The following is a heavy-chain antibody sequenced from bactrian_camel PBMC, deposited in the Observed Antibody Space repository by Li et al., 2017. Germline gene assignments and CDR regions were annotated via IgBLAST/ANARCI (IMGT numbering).Heavy chain of an antibody. Sequence: VQLVESGGGSVQTGGSLRLSCLATGFAFRTTYMHWFRQAPGKGVEWVAVIDGGSSYREYADSVKGRFTISRDNAKNALYLQLNSLKIDDTGMYFCATVITDGYWGQGTQVTVS. V-gene: IGHV3S6*01. J-gene: IGHJ4*01. CDR2: IDGGSSYR. D-gene: IGHD1*01. CDR1: GFAFRTTY. CDR3: ATVITDGY.